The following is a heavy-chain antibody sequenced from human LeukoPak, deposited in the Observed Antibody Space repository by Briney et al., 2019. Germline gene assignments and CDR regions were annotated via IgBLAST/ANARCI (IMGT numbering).Heavy chain of an antibody. CDR3: AKDYCNNGVCYFFDY. J-gene: IGHJ4*02. V-gene: IGHV3-7*01. CDR1: GFTFSSYG. D-gene: IGHD2-8*01. CDR2: IKHDGE. Sequence: GGSLRLSCAASGFTFSSYGMTWVRQAPGKGLEWVANIKHDGEYYVDSVKGRFTISRDNSKNTLYLQMNSLRAEDTAVYYCAKDYCNNGVCYFFDYWGQGTLVTVSS.